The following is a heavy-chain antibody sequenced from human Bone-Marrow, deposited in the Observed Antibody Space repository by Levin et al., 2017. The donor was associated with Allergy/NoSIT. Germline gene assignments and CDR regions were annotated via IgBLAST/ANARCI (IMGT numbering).Heavy chain of an antibody. CDR1: GFTLSSYA. CDR3: AKTRSGSYQRAYYYYGMDV. V-gene: IGHV3-23*01. J-gene: IGHJ6*02. D-gene: IGHD3-10*01. CDR2: VSVGHPST. Sequence: GGSLRLSCAASGFTLSSYAMSWVRQAPGKGLEWVSGDVSVGHPSTYYAESVTGRFTISRDNSKNTLYLQMNSLRVEDTAVYYCAKTRSGSYQRAYYYYGMDVWGQGTTVTVSS.